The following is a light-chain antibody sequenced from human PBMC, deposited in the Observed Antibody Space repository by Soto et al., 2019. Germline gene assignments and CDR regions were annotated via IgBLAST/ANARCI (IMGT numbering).Light chain of an antibody. Sequence: EIVMTQSPVTLSVSPGERATVSCRASQSVSGNLAWYQQKPGQAPRLLIYDAYTRSTGSPARFSGSGSGTEFTLTISSLQSEDFAVYYCQQYNKWPLTFGGGTKVEIK. J-gene: IGKJ4*01. CDR2: DAY. CDR1: QSVSGN. V-gene: IGKV3-15*01. CDR3: QQYNKWPLT.